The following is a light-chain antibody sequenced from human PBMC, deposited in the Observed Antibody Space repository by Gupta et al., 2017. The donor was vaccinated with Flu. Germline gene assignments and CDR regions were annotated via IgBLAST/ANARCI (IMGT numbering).Light chain of an antibody. CDR3: GTGDRSLTTGA. V-gene: IGLV1-51*01. J-gene: IGLJ3*02. Sequence: QSVLPQPPSVSAAPGQKVTISCSGSSSNIANDYVSWYQQVPGTAPKLLIYDNNKRPSGIPDRVSVSKSGTSATLSITGLQTGDEADYYCGTGDRSLTTGAFGGGTKLTVL. CDR2: DNN. CDR1: SSNIANDY.